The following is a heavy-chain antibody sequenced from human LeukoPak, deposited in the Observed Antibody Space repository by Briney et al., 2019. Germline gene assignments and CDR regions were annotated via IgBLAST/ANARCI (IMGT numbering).Heavy chain of an antibody. J-gene: IGHJ5*02. CDR1: GGSISSSTSYY. Sequence: PSETLPLTCTVSGGSISSSTSYYWGWVRQPPGKGLEWIGSIYYSGSTYCNPSLKSRVAISVDTSKNQFSLKLSSVTAADTAVYYCARHTTMIRRPYNWFDPWGQGTLVTVSS. V-gene: IGHV4-39*01. CDR3: ARHTTMIRRPYNWFDP. D-gene: IGHD5-18*01. CDR2: IYYSGST.